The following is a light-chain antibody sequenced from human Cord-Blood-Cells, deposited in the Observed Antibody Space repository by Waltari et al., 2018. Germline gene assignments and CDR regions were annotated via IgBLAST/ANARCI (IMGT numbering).Light chain of an antibody. CDR3: CSYAGSSTS. CDR2: EGS. J-gene: IGLJ3*02. Sequence: QSALTQPASVSGSPGQSITISCTGTSRDVGRYNLVAWYQQHPGKAPKLMIYEGSKRPSGVSNRFSGSKSGNTASLTISGLQAEDEADYYCCSYAGSSTSFGGGTKLTVL. CDR1: SRDVGRYNL. V-gene: IGLV2-23*01.